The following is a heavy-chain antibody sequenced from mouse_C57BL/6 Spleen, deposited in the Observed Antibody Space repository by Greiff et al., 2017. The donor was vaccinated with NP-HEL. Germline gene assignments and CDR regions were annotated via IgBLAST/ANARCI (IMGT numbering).Heavy chain of an antibody. J-gene: IGHJ2*01. D-gene: IGHD1-1*01. CDR2: IYPGDGDT. CDR1: GYAFSSSW. CDR3: ASSDGSSYASYFDY. Sequence: QVQLKQSGPELVKPGASVKISCKASGYAFSSSWMNWVKQRPGKGLEWIGRIYPGDGDTNYNGKFKGKATLTADKSSSTAYMQLSSLTSEDSAVYFCASSDGSSYASYFDYWGQGTTLTVSS. V-gene: IGHV1-82*01.